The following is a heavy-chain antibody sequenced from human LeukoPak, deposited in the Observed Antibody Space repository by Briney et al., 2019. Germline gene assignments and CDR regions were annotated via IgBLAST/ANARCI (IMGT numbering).Heavy chain of an antibody. CDR1: GFAFSNYA. Sequence: RGSLRLSCAASGFAFSNYAMSWVRQAPGKGLKWVSTISVSGGGTYYADSVKGRFTISRDNSKNTLYLQMNSLRAEDTAVYYCAKAPAGWYNWNDVSLEYWGQGTLVTVSS. D-gene: IGHD1-20*01. CDR2: ISVSGGGT. J-gene: IGHJ4*02. V-gene: IGHV3-23*01. CDR3: AKAPAGWYNWNDVSLEY.